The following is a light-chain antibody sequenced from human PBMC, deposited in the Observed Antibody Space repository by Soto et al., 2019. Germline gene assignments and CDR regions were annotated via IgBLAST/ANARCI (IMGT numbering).Light chain of an antibody. Sequence: QSVLTQPASVSGSPGQSITISCTGTSSDVGSHNFVSWYQQRPGKAPKLIIFEVTKRPSGVSNRFSASKSGNTASLTISGVQAEDEADYYCCSYAGYYTHYVFGTGTKLTVL. V-gene: IGLV2-23*02. CDR2: EVT. CDR3: CSYAGYYTHYV. J-gene: IGLJ1*01. CDR1: SSDVGSHNF.